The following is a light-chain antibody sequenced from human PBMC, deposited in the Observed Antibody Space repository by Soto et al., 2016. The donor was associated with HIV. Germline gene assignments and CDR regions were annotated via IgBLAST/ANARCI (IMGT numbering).Light chain of an antibody. Sequence: DIQMTQSPSSLSGSIGGRVSITCRASQDIYNYLAWYQQKPGKVPRLLISAAMNLESGVPSRFRGSGSGTEFTLTITSLQPEDIATYYCLQHNSYPWTFGQGTKVEIK. J-gene: IGKJ1*01. CDR3: LQHNSYPWT. CDR1: QDIYNY. CDR2: AAM. V-gene: IGKV1-27*01.